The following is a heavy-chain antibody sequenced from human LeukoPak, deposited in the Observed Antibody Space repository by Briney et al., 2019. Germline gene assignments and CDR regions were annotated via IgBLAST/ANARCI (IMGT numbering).Heavy chain of an antibody. CDR2: IKQDGSEK. CDR1: GFTFSSYW. D-gene: IGHD1-26*01. V-gene: IGHV3-7*01. J-gene: IGHJ4*02. CDR3: ARDLPRETVGAAAY. Sequence: PGGSLRLSCAASGFTFSSYWMTWVRQAPGKGLEWVANIKQDGSEKNYVDSVGGRFTISRDNAMNSLYLQMNSLTAEDTAVYYCARDLPRETVGAAAYWGQGTLVTVSS.